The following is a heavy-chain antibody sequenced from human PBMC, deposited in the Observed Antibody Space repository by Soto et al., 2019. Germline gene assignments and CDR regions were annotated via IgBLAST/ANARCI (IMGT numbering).Heavy chain of an antibody. CDR3: AREPITMVRGKYYYYGMDV. CDR2: ISYDGSNK. CDR1: GFTFSSYA. Sequence: PGGSLRLSCAASGFTFSSYAMHWVRQAPGKGLEWVAVISYDGSNKYYADSVKGRFTISRDNSKNTLYLQMNSLRAEDTAVYYCAREPITMVRGKYYYYGMDVWGQGTTVTVSS. V-gene: IGHV3-30-3*01. D-gene: IGHD3-10*01. J-gene: IGHJ6*02.